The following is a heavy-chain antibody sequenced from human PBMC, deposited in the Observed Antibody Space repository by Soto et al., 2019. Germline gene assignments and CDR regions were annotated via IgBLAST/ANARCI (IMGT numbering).Heavy chain of an antibody. D-gene: IGHD5-18*01. CDR3: ARMASFGSLNWFDP. CDR1: GYIFTNND. V-gene: IGHV1-8*01. J-gene: IGHJ5*02. CDR2: MNPGSGDT. Sequence: QVQLVQSGAEVKKPGASVKVSCKASGYIFTNNDVSWVRQATGQGLEWMGWMNPGSGDTGYAQKFQGRVTMTRNISIATAYMELSSLRNDDTAIYYCARMASFGSLNWFDPWGTGTLVTVSS.